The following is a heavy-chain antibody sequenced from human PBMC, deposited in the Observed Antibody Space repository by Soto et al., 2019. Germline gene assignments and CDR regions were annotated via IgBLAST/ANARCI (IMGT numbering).Heavy chain of an antibody. V-gene: IGHV1-18*04. Sequence: AGVTVSCKASGYTFTSYGISWVRQAPGQGLEWMGWISAYNGNTNYAQKLQGRVTMTTDTSTSTAYMELRSLRSDDTAVYYCARDYYYDSSGWYYYYYGMDVWGQGTTVTVSS. D-gene: IGHD3-22*01. CDR1: GYTFTSYG. CDR2: ISAYNGNT. CDR3: ARDYYYDSSGWYYYYYGMDV. J-gene: IGHJ6*02.